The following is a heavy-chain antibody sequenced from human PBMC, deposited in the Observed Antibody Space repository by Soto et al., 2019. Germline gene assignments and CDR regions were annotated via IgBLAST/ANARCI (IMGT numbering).Heavy chain of an antibody. V-gene: IGHV3-21*01. CDR2: ISSSSSYI. CDR3: ARDLYDFWSGYLGY. D-gene: IGHD3-3*01. J-gene: IGHJ4*02. Sequence: EVQLVESGGGLVKPGGSLRLSCAASGFTFSSYSMNWVRQAPGKGLEWVSSISSSSSYIYYADSVKGRFTISRDNAKNSLYLQMNSLRAEDTAVYYCARDLYDFWSGYLGYWGQGTLVTVSS. CDR1: GFTFSSYS.